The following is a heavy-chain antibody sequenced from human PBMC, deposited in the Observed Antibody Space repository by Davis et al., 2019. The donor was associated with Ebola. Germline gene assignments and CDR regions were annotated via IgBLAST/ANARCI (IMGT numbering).Heavy chain of an antibody. Sequence: GESLKISCAASGFTFSSYGMHWVRQAPGKGLEWVVVIWYDGSNKYYADSVKGRFTISRDNSKNTLYLQMNSLRAEDTAVYYCASTPAVSHTYYYYGMDVWGQGTTVTVSS. CDR3: ASTPAVSHTYYYYGMDV. CDR1: GFTFSSYG. D-gene: IGHD5/OR15-5a*01. CDR2: IWYDGSNK. V-gene: IGHV3-33*08. J-gene: IGHJ6*02.